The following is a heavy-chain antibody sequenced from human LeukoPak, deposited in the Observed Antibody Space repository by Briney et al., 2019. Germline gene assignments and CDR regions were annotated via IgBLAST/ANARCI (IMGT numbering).Heavy chain of an antibody. Sequence: GGSLRLSCAASGFTFSNYGMHWVRQAPGKGLEWVTFIRYDGGNKYYADSVKGRFTISRDNAKNSLYLQMNSLRAEDTAVYYCAKDMWSRFGVIVVVPAATFDYWGQGTLVTVSS. D-gene: IGHD2-2*01. CDR3: AKDMWSRFGVIVVVPAATFDY. CDR2: IRYDGGNK. J-gene: IGHJ4*02. CDR1: GFTFSNYG. V-gene: IGHV3-30*02.